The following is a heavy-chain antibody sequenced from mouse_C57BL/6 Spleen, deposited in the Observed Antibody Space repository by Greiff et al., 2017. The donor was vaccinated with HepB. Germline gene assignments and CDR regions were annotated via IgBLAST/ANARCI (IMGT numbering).Heavy chain of an antibody. Sequence: QVQLQQSGPELVKPGASVKISCKASGYSFTSSWMNWVKQRPGKGLEWIGRIYPGDGDTNYNGKFKGKATLTADKSSSTAYMQLSSLTSEDSAVYFCARSGDYSSDDYWVQGTTLTVSS. CDR3: ARSGDYSSDDY. V-gene: IGHV1-82*01. D-gene: IGHD1-1*01. CDR2: IYPGDGDT. CDR1: GYSFTSSW. J-gene: IGHJ2*01.